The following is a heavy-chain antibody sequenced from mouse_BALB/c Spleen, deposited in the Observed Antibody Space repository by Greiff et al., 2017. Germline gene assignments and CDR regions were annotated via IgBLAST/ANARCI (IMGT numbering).Heavy chain of an antibody. D-gene: IGHD2-1*01. CDR3: ARHNGNLYYFDY. V-gene: IGHV5-6*01. J-gene: IGHJ2*01. CDR1: GFTFSSYG. Sequence: EVQLVESGGDLVKPGGSLKLSCAASGFTFSSYGMSWVRQTPDKRLEWVATISSGGSYTYYPDSVKGRFTISRDNAKNTLYLQMSSLKSEDTAMYYCARHNGNLYYFDYWGQGTTLTVSS. CDR2: ISSGGSYT.